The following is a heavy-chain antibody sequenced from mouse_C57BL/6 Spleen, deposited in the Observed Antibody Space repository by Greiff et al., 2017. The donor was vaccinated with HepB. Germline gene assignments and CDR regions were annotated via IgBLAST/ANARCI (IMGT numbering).Heavy chain of an antibody. V-gene: IGHV5-17*01. CDR3: ARGVTGSFDY. CDR1: GFTFSDYG. D-gene: IGHD4-1*01. CDR2: ISSGSSTI. J-gene: IGHJ2*01. Sequence: EVKVVESGGGLVKPGGSLKLSCAASGFTFSDYGMHWVRQAPEKGLEWVAYISSGSSTIYYADTVKGRFTISRDNAKNTLFLQMTSLRSEDTAMYYCARGVTGSFDYWGQGTTLTVSS.